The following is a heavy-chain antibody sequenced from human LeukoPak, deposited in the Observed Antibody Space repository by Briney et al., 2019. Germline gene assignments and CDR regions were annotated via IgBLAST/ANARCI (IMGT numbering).Heavy chain of an antibody. CDR3: ARGGIHIVDYFDY. D-gene: IGHD2-21*01. Sequence: PGGSLRLSCAASGFTFSSYGMHWVRQAPGKGLEWVAVISYDGSNKYYADSVKGRFTISRDNSKNTLYLQMNSLRAEDTAVYYCARGGIHIVDYFDYWGQGTLVTVSS. J-gene: IGHJ4*02. CDR1: GFTFSSYG. V-gene: IGHV3-30*19. CDR2: ISYDGSNK.